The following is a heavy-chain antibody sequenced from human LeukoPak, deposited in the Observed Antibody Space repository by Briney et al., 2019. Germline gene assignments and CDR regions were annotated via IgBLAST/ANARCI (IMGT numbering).Heavy chain of an antibody. CDR1: GYTFTSYG. CDR3: ARVPTTARGYLDYYYYGMDV. D-gene: IGHD4-11*01. Sequence: ATVKVSCKASGYTFTSYGISWVRQAPGQGLERMGWISAYNGNTNYAQKLQGRVTMTTDTSTSTAYMELRSLRSDDTAVYYCARVPTTARGYLDYYYYGMDVWGQGTTVTVSS. J-gene: IGHJ6*02. V-gene: IGHV1-18*01. CDR2: ISAYNGNT.